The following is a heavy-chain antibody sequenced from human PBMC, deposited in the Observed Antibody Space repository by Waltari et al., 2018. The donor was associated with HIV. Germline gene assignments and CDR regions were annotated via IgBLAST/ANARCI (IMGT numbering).Heavy chain of an antibody. CDR2: INLNGGVT. Sequence: QVQLVQSGAEVKKPGASVKVSCKASGYTFTDYYIYWVRQAPGQGLEWMGRINLNGGVTNYAQKFQGRVIMTRDTSISTAYMGLSRLRSDDTAVYYCARVVNYGDNSVYYGMDVWGQGTTVTVSS. D-gene: IGHD4-17*01. CDR3: ARVVNYGDNSVYYGMDV. J-gene: IGHJ6*02. V-gene: IGHV1-2*06. CDR1: GYTFTDYY.